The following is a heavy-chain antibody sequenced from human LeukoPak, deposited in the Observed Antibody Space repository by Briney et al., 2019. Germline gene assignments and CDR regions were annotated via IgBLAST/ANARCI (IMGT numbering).Heavy chain of an antibody. Sequence: EASVKVSCKASGYTFTNYYMHWVRQAPGQGLEWMGIINPSGGSTSYAKKLQGRVTMTRDTSTSTGYMYLSSLRSEDTAVYFCASGYNRDYWGQGTLVTVSS. CDR2: INPSGGST. CDR3: ASGYNRDY. V-gene: IGHV1-46*03. CDR1: GYTFTNYY. J-gene: IGHJ4*02. D-gene: IGHD5-24*01.